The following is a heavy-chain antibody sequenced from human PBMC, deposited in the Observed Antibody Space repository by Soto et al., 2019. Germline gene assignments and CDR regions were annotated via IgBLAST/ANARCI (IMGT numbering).Heavy chain of an antibody. V-gene: IGHV5-10-1*04. CDR2: IAPADSYT. Sequence: GESLKISCTASGYNFPGYWIGWVRQMPGKGLEWMGRIAPADSYTNYSPSFQGQVTISADTSINTAYLQWSSLKASDTATYYCAKEAGSAYYGMDVWGQGTTVTVSS. CDR3: AKEAGSAYYGMDV. J-gene: IGHJ6*02. D-gene: IGHD6-19*01. CDR1: GYNFPGYW.